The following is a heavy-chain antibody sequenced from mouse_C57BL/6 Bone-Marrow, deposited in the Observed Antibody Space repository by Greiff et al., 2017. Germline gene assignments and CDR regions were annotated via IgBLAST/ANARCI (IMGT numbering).Heavy chain of an antibody. CDR2: ISRGSSTI. D-gene: IGHD2-5*01. V-gene: IGHV5-17*01. Sequence: VQLKESGGGLVKPGGSLKLSCAASGFTFSDYGMHWVRQAPEKGLEWVAYISRGSSTIYYADTVKGRFTISRDNAKNTLFLQMTSLRSEDTAMYYCARSPLGYSTPYAMDYWGQGTSVTVSS. J-gene: IGHJ4*01. CDR1: GFTFSDYG. CDR3: ARSPLGYSTPYAMDY.